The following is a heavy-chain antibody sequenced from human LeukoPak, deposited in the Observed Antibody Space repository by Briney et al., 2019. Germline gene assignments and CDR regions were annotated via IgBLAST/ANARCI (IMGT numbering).Heavy chain of an antibody. J-gene: IGHJ5*02. CDR2: INPNSGGT. CDR3: ARDPANGNNWFDP. Sequence: GASVKLSCKASGSTFSGYYMHWVRQAPGHRLEWMGWINPNSGGTNYAQKFQGRVTMTRDTSISTAYMELSRLRSDDTAVYYCARDPANGNNWFDPWGQGTLVTVSS. D-gene: IGHD2-8*01. V-gene: IGHV1-2*02. CDR1: GSTFSGYY.